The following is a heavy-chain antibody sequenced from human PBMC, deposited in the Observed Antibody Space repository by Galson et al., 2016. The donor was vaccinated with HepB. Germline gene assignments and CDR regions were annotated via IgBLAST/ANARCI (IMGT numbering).Heavy chain of an antibody. V-gene: IGHV3-30*18. J-gene: IGHJ4*02. CDR1: GFIFSNFC. D-gene: IGHD3-10*01. Sequence: SLRLSCAASGFIFSNFCMHWVRQAPGKGLEWVAVISYDANNKYYEDSVKGRFTISRDNSKNTLYLQLNSLRGDDTAVYYCAKATYSGTYFESWGQGTLVTVS. CDR3: AKATYSGTYFES. CDR2: ISYDANNK.